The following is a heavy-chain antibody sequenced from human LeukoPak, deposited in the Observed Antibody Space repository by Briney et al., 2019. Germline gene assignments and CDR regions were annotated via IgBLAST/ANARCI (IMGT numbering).Heavy chain of an antibody. D-gene: IGHD2-15*01. CDR2: IYYSGST. V-gene: IGHV4-59*01. Sequence: SETLSLTCTVSGGSISSYYWSWIRQPPGKGLEWIGYIYYSGSTNYNPSLKSRVTISVDTSKNQFSLKLSSVTAADTAVYYCAREGSSGLDYWGQGTLVTVSS. J-gene: IGHJ4*02. CDR3: AREGSSGLDY. CDR1: GGSISSYY.